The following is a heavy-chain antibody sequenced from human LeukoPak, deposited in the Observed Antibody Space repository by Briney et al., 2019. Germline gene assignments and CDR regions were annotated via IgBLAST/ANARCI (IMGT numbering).Heavy chain of an antibody. Sequence: PGGSLRLSCEASGFTFADAWMNWVRQAPGKGLEWVGRVKSKSDGGTTECASPVKDRTIISRDDAKNTLNLQMNSLKTEDTAVYYCTTTVAVTGTRGVFDFWGQGTVVTVAS. V-gene: IGHV3-15*01. CDR1: GFTFADAW. CDR2: VKSKSDGGTT. D-gene: IGHD6-19*01. J-gene: IGHJ3*01. CDR3: TTTVAVTGTRGVFDF.